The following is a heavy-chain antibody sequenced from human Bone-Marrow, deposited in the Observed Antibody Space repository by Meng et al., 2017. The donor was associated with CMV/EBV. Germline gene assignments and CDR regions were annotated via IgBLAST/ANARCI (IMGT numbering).Heavy chain of an antibody. CDR2: ISYDGSNK. D-gene: IGHD5-18*01. V-gene: IGHV3-30-3*01. Sequence: GESLKISCAASGFTFSSYAMHWVRQAPGKGLEWVAVISYDGSNKYHADSVKGRFTISRDNSKNTLYLQMNSLRAEDTAVYYCARAYSYGYPPYYYGMDVWGQGTTVTVSS. J-gene: IGHJ6*02. CDR1: GFTFSSYA. CDR3: ARAYSYGYPPYYYGMDV.